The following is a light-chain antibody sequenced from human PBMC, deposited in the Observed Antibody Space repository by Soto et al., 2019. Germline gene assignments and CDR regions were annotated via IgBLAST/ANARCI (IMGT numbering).Light chain of an antibody. CDR2: GAS. CDR1: QSISSGF. V-gene: IGKV3-20*01. CDR3: QLLT. Sequence: EVVLTQSPGTLSLSPGERATLSCRASQSISSGFLAWYQKKPGQAPRLLIYGASSRSTGIPDRFSGSGSGTDFTLTISRLEPEDSAVYYCQLLTFGGGTKVEIK. J-gene: IGKJ4*01.